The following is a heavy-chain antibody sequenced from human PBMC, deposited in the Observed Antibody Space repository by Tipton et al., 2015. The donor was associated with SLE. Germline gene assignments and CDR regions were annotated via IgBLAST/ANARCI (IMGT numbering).Heavy chain of an antibody. CDR2: IYTSGRT. V-gene: IGHV4-61*09. CDR1: GGSISSGSYY. CDR3: ARGRFSPDY. Sequence: TLSLTCTVSGGSISSGSYYWSWIRQPAGKGLEWIGHIYTSGRTNYNPSLKSRVTISVDTSKNQFSLKLSSVTAADTAVYYCARGRFSPDYWGQGTLVTVSS. D-gene: IGHD3-3*01. J-gene: IGHJ4*02.